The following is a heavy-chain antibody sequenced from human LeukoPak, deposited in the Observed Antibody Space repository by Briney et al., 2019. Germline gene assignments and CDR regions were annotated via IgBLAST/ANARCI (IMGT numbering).Heavy chain of an antibody. Sequence: GGSLRLSCAASGFTFSSYAMHWVRQAPGKGLEWVAVISYDGSNKYYADSVKGRFTISRDNSKNTLYLQMNSLRAEDTAVYYCAKDVSGGSGREDWGQGTLVTVSS. V-gene: IGHV3-30-3*01. CDR3: AKDVSGGSGRED. CDR2: ISYDGSNK. D-gene: IGHD3-10*01. CDR1: GFTFSSYA. J-gene: IGHJ4*02.